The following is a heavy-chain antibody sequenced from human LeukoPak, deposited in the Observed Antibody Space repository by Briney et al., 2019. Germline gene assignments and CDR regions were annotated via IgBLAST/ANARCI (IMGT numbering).Heavy chain of an antibody. D-gene: IGHD3-22*01. CDR3: ARDGRDYDSSGQLNAFDI. CDR1: GGSISRGSYY. CDR2: IYTSGST. Sequence: SETLSLTCTVSGGSISRGSYYWSWIRQPAGKGLEWIGRIYTSGSTNYNPSLKSRVTISVDTSKDQFSLKLSSVTAADTAVYYCARDGRDYDSSGQLNAFDIWGQGTMVTVSS. V-gene: IGHV4-61*02. J-gene: IGHJ3*02.